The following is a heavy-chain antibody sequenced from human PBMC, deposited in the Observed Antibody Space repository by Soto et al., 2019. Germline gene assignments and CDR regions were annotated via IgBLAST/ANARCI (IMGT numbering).Heavy chain of an antibody. Sequence: SETLSLTCTVSGGSVSSGSYYWSWIRQPPGKGLEWIGYIYYSGSTNYNPSLKSRVTISVDTSKNQFSLKLSSVTAADTAVYYCARDPRSPGSSWYRAYYYGMDVWGQGTTVTVSS. CDR3: ARDPRSPGSSWYRAYYYGMDV. CDR1: GGSVSSGSYY. D-gene: IGHD6-13*01. CDR2: IYYSGST. J-gene: IGHJ6*02. V-gene: IGHV4-61*01.